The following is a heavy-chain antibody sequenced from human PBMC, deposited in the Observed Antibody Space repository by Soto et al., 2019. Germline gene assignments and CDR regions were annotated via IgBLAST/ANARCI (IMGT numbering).Heavy chain of an antibody. J-gene: IGHJ4*02. D-gene: IGHD3-3*01. CDR3: AHLAVLRFLEWIPMGFDY. Sequence: SGPTLVNPTQTLTLTCTFSGFSLSTSGVGVGWIRQPPGKALEWLALIYWDDDKRYSPSLKSRLTITKDTSKNQVVLTMTNMDPVDTATYYCAHLAVLRFLEWIPMGFDYWGQGTLVTVSS. CDR2: IYWDDDK. V-gene: IGHV2-5*02. CDR1: GFSLSTSGVG.